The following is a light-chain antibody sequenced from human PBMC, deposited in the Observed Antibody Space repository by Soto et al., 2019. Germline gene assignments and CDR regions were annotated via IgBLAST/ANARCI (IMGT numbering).Light chain of an antibody. CDR1: QSVSSY. Sequence: EIVLTQSPATLSLSPGERATDSCRASQSVSSYLAWYQQKPGQAPRLLIYDASNRATGIPARFSGSGSGTDFTLTISSLEPEDFAVYYCQQRSNWPPNTFGQGTKLEIK. J-gene: IGKJ2*01. V-gene: IGKV3-11*01. CDR2: DAS. CDR3: QQRSNWPPNT.